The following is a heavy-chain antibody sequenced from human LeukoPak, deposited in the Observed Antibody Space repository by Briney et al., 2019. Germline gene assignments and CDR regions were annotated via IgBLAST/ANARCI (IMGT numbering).Heavy chain of an antibody. CDR1: GFSFSSYA. J-gene: IGHJ4*02. CDR3: AKAPVTSCRGAFCYPFDY. V-gene: IGHV3-23*01. D-gene: IGHD2-15*01. CDR2: MSSSDDGR. Sequence: PGGSLRLSCATSGFSFSSYAMSWVRQAPGKWLEWVSAMSSSDDGRYYAGSVRGRFTISRDTSRSTLYLQMNSLRAEDAAVYYCAKAPVTSCRGAFCYPFDYWGQGTLVTVSS.